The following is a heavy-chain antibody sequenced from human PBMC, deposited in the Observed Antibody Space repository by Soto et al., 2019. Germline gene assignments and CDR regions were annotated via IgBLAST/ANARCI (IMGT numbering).Heavy chain of an antibody. D-gene: IGHD3-16*02. V-gene: IGHV1-58*02. CDR2: IAVGSGNT. CDR1: GFTFISSV. CDR3: AAGELSLIGAYHFDS. J-gene: IGHJ4*02. Sequence: QMQLVQSGPEVKKPGTSVKVSCKASGFTFISSVMQWVRQARGQRLEWIGWIAVGSGNTNYAQKFQERVTITRDMSTSTAYMELSSLRSGDTAVYYCAAGELSLIGAYHFDSWGQGTLVTVSS.